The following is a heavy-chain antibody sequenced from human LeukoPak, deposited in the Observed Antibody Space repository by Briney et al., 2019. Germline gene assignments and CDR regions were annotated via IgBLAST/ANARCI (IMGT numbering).Heavy chain of an antibody. Sequence: PGGSLRLSCAASGFTFSSYAMHWVRQAPGKGLEWVAVISYDGSNKYYADSVKGRFTIFRDNSKNTLYLQMNSLRAEDTAVYYCARWGSSIAARPFDYWGQGTLVTVSS. V-gene: IGHV3-30-3*01. J-gene: IGHJ4*02. CDR2: ISYDGSNK. CDR1: GFTFSSYA. CDR3: ARWGSSIAARPFDY. D-gene: IGHD6-6*01.